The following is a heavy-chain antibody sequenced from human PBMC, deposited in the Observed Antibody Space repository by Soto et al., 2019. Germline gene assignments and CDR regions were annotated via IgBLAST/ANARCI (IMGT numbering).Heavy chain of an antibody. V-gene: IGHV1-18*01. CDR1: GYTFTRYC. J-gene: IGHJ6*02. Sequence: QGQLVQSGAEVKMPGASVKVSCKASGYTFTRYCISWVRQAPGQGLQWMGWISGYNGDANYAQRFQGRASMTIDTSTTTAYMELRTLTSDDTAVYYCAKNGQPPYYYYGLDVWGQGTTVTVSS. CDR2: ISGYNGDA. CDR3: AKNGQPPYYYYGLDV. D-gene: IGHD2-8*01.